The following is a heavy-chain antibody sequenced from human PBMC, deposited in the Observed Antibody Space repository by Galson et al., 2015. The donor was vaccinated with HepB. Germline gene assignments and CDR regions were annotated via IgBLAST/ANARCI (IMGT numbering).Heavy chain of an antibody. CDR3: ARADTYKRDDY. Sequence: SLRLSCAASGFTFSSYWMTWVRQAPGKGLEWVANIKQDGSEIYYVGSVKGRFTISRDNAKNSLYLQMDSLRAEDTAVYYCARADTYKRDDYWGQGTWSPSPQ. D-gene: IGHD5-18*01. V-gene: IGHV3-7*05. CDR2: IKQDGSEI. J-gene: IGHJ4*02. CDR1: GFTFSSYW.